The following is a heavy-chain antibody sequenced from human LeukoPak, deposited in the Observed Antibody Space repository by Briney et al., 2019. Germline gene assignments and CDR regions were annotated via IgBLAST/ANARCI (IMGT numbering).Heavy chain of an antibody. CDR1: GGTFTSYY. Sequence: ASVKVSCKASGGTFTSYYMHWVRQAPGQGLEWMGIINPSGGSTSYAQKFQGRVTMTRDTSTSTVYMELSSLRSEDTAVYYCARDPYGSGSCYKGVFDYWGQGTLVTVSS. CDR3: ARDPYGSGSCYKGVFDY. CDR2: INPSGGST. J-gene: IGHJ4*02. D-gene: IGHD3-10*01. V-gene: IGHV1-46*01.